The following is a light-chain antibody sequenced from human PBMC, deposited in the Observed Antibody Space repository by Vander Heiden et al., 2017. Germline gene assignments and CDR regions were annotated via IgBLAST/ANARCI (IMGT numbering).Light chain of an antibody. CDR2: EDS. CDR1: ALPKKY. V-gene: IGLV3-10*01. Sequence: SYDLTQPPSVSVSTGQTARITCSGDALPKKYAYWYQQKSGQAPVLVIYEDSKRPSGLPERFSGSSSGTMATLTISGAQVEDEADYYCYSTGTSGYQRVFGGGTKLTVL. CDR3: YSTGTSGYQRV. J-gene: IGLJ3*02.